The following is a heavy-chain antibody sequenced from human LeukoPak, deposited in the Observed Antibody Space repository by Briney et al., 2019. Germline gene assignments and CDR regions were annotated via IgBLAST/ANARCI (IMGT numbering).Heavy chain of an antibody. J-gene: IGHJ4*02. Sequence: PSETLSLTCAVSGGSISSSNWWSWVRQPPGKGLEWIGEIYHSGSTNYNPSLKSRVTISVDKSKNQFSLKLSSVTAADTAVYYCATRYNSLSGFDYWGQGTLVTVSS. CDR1: GGSISSSNW. CDR3: ATRYNSLSGFDY. CDR2: IYHSGST. V-gene: IGHV4-4*02. D-gene: IGHD5-24*01.